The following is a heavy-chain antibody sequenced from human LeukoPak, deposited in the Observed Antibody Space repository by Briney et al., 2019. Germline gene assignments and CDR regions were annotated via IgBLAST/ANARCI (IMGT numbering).Heavy chain of an antibody. CDR2: ITGSGGSK. CDR3: AYSSWYPY. V-gene: IGHV3-23*01. D-gene: IGHD6-13*01. Sequence: PGGSLRLSCAASGFTFSNYGMDWVRQAPGKGLEWVSGITGSGGSKYYADSVKGRFTISRDNSKNTLYLQMNSLRAEDTAVYYCAYSSWYPYWGQGTLVTVSS. CDR1: GFTFSNYG. J-gene: IGHJ4*02.